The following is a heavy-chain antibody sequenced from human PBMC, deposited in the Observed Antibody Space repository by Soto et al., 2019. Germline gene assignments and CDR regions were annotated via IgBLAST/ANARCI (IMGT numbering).Heavy chain of an antibody. CDR1: AGTFNRYT. J-gene: IGHJ6*04. CDR3: GRDSGWSDVVPAAISAMHV. Sequence: QVQLVQSGAEVKKPGSSVKVSCKGSAGTFNRYTITWVRQAPGQGLEWMGRIIPMFGIASYAQNFQGRVTTTADKCTIAPYMELSGLRSGGPAAYYGGRDSGWSDVVPAAISAMHVWGEGTTVTVSS. D-gene: IGHD2-2*01. V-gene: IGHV1-69*08. CDR2: IIPMFGIA.